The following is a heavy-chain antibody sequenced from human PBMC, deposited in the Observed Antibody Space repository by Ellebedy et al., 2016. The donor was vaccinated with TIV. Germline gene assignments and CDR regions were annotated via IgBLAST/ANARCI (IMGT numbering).Heavy chain of an antibody. D-gene: IGHD3-16*01. Sequence: GGSLRLXXAASGFSFSWYWMTWVRQAPGKGLEWVANINQDGSGKYYVDSVKGRFTISRDNARNSLYLEMNSLRAEDTAVYYCAKGDTTWEYYIDHWGQGTLVTVSS. V-gene: IGHV3-7*03. CDR2: INQDGSGK. CDR1: GFSFSWYW. J-gene: IGHJ4*02. CDR3: AKGDTTWEYYIDH.